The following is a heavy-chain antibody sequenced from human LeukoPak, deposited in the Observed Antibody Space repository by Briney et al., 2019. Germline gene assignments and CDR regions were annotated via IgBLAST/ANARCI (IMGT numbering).Heavy chain of an antibody. Sequence: SETLSLTCAVSGYSISTGYYWGWIRQTPGKGLEWIGSIYHSGSTYYNPSLKSRVTISVDTSNNQFSLKLSSVTAADTAVYYCARDQSVAGVRSFDYWGQGALVTVSS. J-gene: IGHJ4*02. CDR1: GYSISTGYY. D-gene: IGHD6-19*01. CDR3: ARDQSVAGVRSFDY. V-gene: IGHV4-38-2*02. CDR2: IYHSGST.